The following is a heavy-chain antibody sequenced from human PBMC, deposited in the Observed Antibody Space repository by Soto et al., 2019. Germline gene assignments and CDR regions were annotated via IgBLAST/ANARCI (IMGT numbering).Heavy chain of an antibody. Sequence: RLSGAPSGFTYSVYWLNSVLQASGQGLEWVGRIKSNTDGGTTDYLAPVDGRFTISRDDSRNTLLLQMDRLKAEDTAVYYCSTLTSGKYEFDYWGQGTMVTASS. CDR1: GFTYSVYW. CDR3: STLTSGKYEFDY. CDR2: IKSNTDGGTT. J-gene: IGHJ4*02. D-gene: IGHD1-26*01. V-gene: IGHV3-15*01.